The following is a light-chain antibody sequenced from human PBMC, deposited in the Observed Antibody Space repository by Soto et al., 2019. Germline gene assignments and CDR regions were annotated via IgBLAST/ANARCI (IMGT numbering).Light chain of an antibody. Sequence: QSVLTQPASVSGSPGQSITISCTGTSSDVGSYNLVSWYQQHPGKAPNRFSGSKSGNTASLTISGLQAEDEADYYCSSYAGSSNYVVFGGGTKLTVL. J-gene: IGLJ2*01. CDR3: SSYAGSSNYVV. CDR1: SSDVGSYNL. V-gene: IGLV2-23*01.